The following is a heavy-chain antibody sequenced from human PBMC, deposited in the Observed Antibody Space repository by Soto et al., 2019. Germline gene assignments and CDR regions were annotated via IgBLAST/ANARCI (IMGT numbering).Heavy chain of an antibody. CDR2: IYYSGST. CDR3: ARVVSTMVRGVFTRGRDYYYYMDV. V-gene: IGHV4-59*01. CDR1: GGSISSYY. J-gene: IGHJ6*03. Sequence: SETLSLTCTVSGGSISSYYWSWIRQPPGKGLEWIGHIYYSGSTNYNPSLKSRVTISVDTSKNQFSLKLSSVTAADTAVYYCARVVSTMVRGVFTRGRDYYYYMDVWAKGTTVTVSS. D-gene: IGHD3-10*01.